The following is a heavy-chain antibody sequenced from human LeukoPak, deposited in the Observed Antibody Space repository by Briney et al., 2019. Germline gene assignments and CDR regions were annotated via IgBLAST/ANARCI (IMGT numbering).Heavy chain of an antibody. CDR1: GFTFSTYN. Sequence: GGPLRLSCAASGFTFSTYNMNWVRQAPGKGLEWVANIKEDGSEKYYVDSVKGRLTISRDNAKNSLYLQMNSLRAEDTAVYYCARVTTIFGVLKYYYYMDVWGKGTTVTVSS. V-gene: IGHV3-7*01. D-gene: IGHD3-3*01. CDR2: IKEDGSEK. J-gene: IGHJ6*03. CDR3: ARVTTIFGVLKYYYYMDV.